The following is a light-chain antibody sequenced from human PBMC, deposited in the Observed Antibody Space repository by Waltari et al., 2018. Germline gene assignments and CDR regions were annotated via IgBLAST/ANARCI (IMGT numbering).Light chain of an antibody. CDR2: HAS. V-gene: IGKV3-20*01. CDR1: QNVGTY. CDR3: QNHERLPAM. Sequence: EIVLTQSPGTLSLSPGERATLSCRASQNVGTYLAWYQQKPGQAPRLLIYHASSKATGIPDRVSGSVSVTDFSITISRLEPEDFAVYYCQNHERLPAMFGQGTNVEIK. J-gene: IGKJ1*01.